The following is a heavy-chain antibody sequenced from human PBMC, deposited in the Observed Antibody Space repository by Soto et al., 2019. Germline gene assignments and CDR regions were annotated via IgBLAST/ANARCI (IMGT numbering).Heavy chain of an antibody. J-gene: IGHJ4*02. D-gene: IGHD1-1*01. CDR2: SSDSGTFT. Sequence: GGSLRLSCAASGFTFSDYYMSWIRQAPGKGLEWLSYSSDSGTFTRYADSVKGRFSISRDNAKNSLYLQINSLRGEDTAIYYCARSGDNYNRLDYWGQGTPVTVSS. CDR3: ARSGDNYNRLDY. CDR1: GFTFSDYY. V-gene: IGHV3-11*06.